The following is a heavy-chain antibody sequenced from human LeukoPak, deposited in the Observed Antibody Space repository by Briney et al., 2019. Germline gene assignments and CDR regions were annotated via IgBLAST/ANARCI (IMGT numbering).Heavy chain of an antibody. Sequence: PGGSLRLSCAASGFTFSSYWMSWVRQAPGKGLEWVAVVSYDGSYQAYADSVKGRFTVFRDSSKNTLYLQLNSLRPEDTGLYYCARERRINGYNYKDYWGQGTQVSVSS. J-gene: IGHJ4*02. CDR1: GFTFSSYW. D-gene: IGHD5-24*01. V-gene: IGHV3-30*03. CDR3: ARERRINGYNYKDY. CDR2: VSYDGSYQ.